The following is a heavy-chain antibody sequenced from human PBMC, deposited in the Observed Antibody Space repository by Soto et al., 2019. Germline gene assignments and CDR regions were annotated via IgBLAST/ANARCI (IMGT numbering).Heavy chain of an antibody. CDR3: AKVNAIAARPERMDV. CDR1: GFTFSSYA. J-gene: IGHJ6*02. D-gene: IGHD6-6*01. V-gene: IGHV3-23*01. CDR2: ISGSGGST. Sequence: EVQLLESGGGLVQPGGSLRLSCAASGFTFSSYAMSWVRQAPGKGLEWVSAISGSGGSTYYADSVKGRFTISRDNSKNTRDLQMNSLRAEDTAVYYCAKVNAIAARPERMDVWGQGTTVTVSS.